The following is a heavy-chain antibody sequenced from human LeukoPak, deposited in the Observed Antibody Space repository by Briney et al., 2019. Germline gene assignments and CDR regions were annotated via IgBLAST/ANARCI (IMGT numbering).Heavy chain of an antibody. J-gene: IGHJ4*02. CDR3: SRAQSGSGLGY. CDR2: IRRKASGGAI. CDR1: GFSFADEA. V-gene: IGHV3-49*03. Sequence: GGSLRLSCTTPGFSFADEALSWFRQAPGKGLEWVGFIRRKASGGAIEYAASVKGRFTISRDDSNGIAYLQMNSLRAEDTAVYYCSRAQSGSGLGYWGQGTLVTVSS. D-gene: IGHD6-25*01.